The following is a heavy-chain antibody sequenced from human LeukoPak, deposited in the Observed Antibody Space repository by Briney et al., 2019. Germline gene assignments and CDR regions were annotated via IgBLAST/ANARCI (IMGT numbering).Heavy chain of an antibody. Sequence: PGGSLRLSCAASGFTFSSYSMNWVRQAPGKGLEWVSSISSSSSYIYYADSVKGRFTISRDNAKNTLYLQMDSLITEDTAVYYCSTGLWLGAPFYYYGMDVWGQGTTVIVSS. CDR1: GFTFSSYS. CDR2: ISSSSSYI. CDR3: STGLWLGAPFYYYGMDV. D-gene: IGHD3-10*01. V-gene: IGHV3-21*03. J-gene: IGHJ6*02.